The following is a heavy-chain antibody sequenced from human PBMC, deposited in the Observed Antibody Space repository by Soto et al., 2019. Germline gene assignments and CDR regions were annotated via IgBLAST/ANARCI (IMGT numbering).Heavy chain of an antibody. CDR1: GYTFSRSG. Sequence: VQLVQSGAEVKKPGASVKVSCKASGYTFSRSGISRVRQAPGQGLEWMGWISTYNGDTNYAQKVQGRVTMTTDTSTSTALMELMSLRSDDTAVYYCARSGSVPYYYYGLDVWGQGTTVTVSS. CDR3: ARSGSVPYYYYGLDV. J-gene: IGHJ6*02. CDR2: ISTYNGDT. V-gene: IGHV1-18*01. D-gene: IGHD1-26*01.